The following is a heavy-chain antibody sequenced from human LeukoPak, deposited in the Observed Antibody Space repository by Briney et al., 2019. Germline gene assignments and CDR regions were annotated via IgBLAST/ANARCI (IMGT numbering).Heavy chain of an antibody. CDR2: IYPGDSDT. D-gene: IGHD3-16*01. J-gene: IGHJ6*03. Sequence: GESLKISCKGSGYSFTSYWIGWVRQMPGKGLEWMGIIYPGDSDTRYSPFFQGQVTISADKSISTAYMQSSSLKASDTAMYYSARHAGPRITAALRDYYYYMDVWGKGTTVTVSS. V-gene: IGHV5-51*01. CDR3: ARHAGPRITAALRDYYYYMDV. CDR1: GYSFTSYW.